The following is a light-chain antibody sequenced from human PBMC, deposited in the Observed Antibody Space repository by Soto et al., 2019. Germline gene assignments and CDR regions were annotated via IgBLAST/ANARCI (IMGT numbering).Light chain of an antibody. J-gene: IGLJ3*02. CDR3: SSFASSNTWV. Sequence: QSALPQPPSASGSPGQSVTISCTGTSSAVGAYNYVSWYQQHAGKAPKLVIYEVTKRPSGVPDRFSGSKSANTASLTVSGLQAEDEADYYCSSFASSNTWVFGGGTQLTVL. V-gene: IGLV2-8*01. CDR2: EVT. CDR1: SSAVGAYNY.